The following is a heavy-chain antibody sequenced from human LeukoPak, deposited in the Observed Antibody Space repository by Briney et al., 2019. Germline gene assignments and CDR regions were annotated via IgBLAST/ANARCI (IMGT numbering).Heavy chain of an antibody. Sequence: GASVKVSCKVSGYTLTELSMHWVGQAPGKGLGWRGGFDPEDGETIYAQKFQGRVTMTEDTSTDTAYMELSSLRSEDTAVYYCAAGVLLWGPGHAFDIWGQGTMVTVSS. V-gene: IGHV1-24*01. CDR1: GYTLTELS. CDR3: AAGVLLWGPGHAFDI. D-gene: IGHD3-10*01. J-gene: IGHJ3*02. CDR2: FDPEDGET.